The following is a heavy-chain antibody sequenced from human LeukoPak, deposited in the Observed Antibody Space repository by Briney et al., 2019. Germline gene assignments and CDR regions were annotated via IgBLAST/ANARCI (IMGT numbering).Heavy chain of an antibody. CDR2: INSDGSST. Sequence: GGSLRLSCAASGFTFSSYWMHWVRQAPGKGLVWVSRINSDGSSTSYADSVKGRFTISRDNAKNTLYLQMNSLRAEDTAVYYCAREIPPYDSSGYYLYYFDYWGQGTLVTVSS. CDR1: GFTFSSYW. J-gene: IGHJ4*02. D-gene: IGHD3-22*01. CDR3: AREIPPYDSSGYYLYYFDY. V-gene: IGHV3-74*01.